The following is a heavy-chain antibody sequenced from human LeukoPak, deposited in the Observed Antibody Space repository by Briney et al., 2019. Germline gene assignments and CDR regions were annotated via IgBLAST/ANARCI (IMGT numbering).Heavy chain of an antibody. Sequence: PGRSLRLSCAASGFTFGDYGMHWVRQAPGKGLEWVSGISWNSGSRGYADSVKGRFTISRDNAKNSLYLQMNSLRAEDTALYFCAKDQGAAAKSGEFDCWGQGTLVTVSS. J-gene: IGHJ4*02. CDR2: ISWNSGSR. CDR3: AKDQGAAAKSGEFDC. D-gene: IGHD6-13*01. CDR1: GFTFGDYG. V-gene: IGHV3-9*01.